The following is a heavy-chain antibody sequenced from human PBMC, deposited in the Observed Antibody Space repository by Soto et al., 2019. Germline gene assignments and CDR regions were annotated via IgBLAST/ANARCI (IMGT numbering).Heavy chain of an antibody. J-gene: IGHJ4*02. D-gene: IGHD5-12*01. Sequence: SETLSLTCTVSGGSISSYCWSWIRQPPGKGLEWIGYIYYSESPNYNPSLKSRVTLSVDTSKNQFSLKLSSVTAADTSVYYCARHQIMVATVSFDYWCQGTLVTVSS. V-gene: IGHV4-59*08. CDR2: IYYSESP. CDR1: GGSISSYC. CDR3: ARHQIMVATVSFDY.